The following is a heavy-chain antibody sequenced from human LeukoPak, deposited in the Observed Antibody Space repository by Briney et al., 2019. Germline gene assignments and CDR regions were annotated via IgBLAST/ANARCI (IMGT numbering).Heavy chain of an antibody. CDR3: ARGDIVVVPAASEYFQH. V-gene: IGHV1-3*01. CDR2: INADNGNT. Sequence: ASVKVSCKASGYTFTSYAMHWVRQAPGQRLEWMGWINADNGNTKYSQKFQGRVTITRDTSASTAYMELSSLRSEDTAVYYCARGDIVVVPAASEYFQHWGQGTLVTVSS. J-gene: IGHJ1*01. CDR1: GYTFTSYA. D-gene: IGHD2-2*01.